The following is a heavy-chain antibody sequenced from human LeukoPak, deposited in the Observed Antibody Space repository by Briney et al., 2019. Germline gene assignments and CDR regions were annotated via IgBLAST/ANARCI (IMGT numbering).Heavy chain of an antibody. CDR2: INHSGST. V-gene: IGHV4-34*01. CDR3: ARGTPDDAFDI. J-gene: IGHJ3*02. CDR1: GVSFSGYY. Sequence: SETLSLTCAVYGVSFSGYYWSWIRQPPGKGLEWIGEINHSGSTNYNPSLKSRVTISVDTSKNQFSLKLSSVTAADTAVYYCARGTPDDAFDIWGQGTMVTVSS.